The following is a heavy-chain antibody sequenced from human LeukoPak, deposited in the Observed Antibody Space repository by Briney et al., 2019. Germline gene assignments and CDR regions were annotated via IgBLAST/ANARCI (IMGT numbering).Heavy chain of an antibody. CDR3: AKDGDLTMIVVVITFLWLDY. D-gene: IGHD3-22*01. CDR1: GYTFSSYA. J-gene: IGHJ4*02. CDR2: NSGSGGST. Sequence: GGSLRLSCAVSGYTFSSYATSWVRQAPAKGRECGSANSGSGGSTFYADAAKHRFTVSGDNSKNRLYLQMNSLGAEDTAVYYCAKDGDLTMIVVVITFLWLDYCGQGTLVTVSS. V-gene: IGHV3-23*01.